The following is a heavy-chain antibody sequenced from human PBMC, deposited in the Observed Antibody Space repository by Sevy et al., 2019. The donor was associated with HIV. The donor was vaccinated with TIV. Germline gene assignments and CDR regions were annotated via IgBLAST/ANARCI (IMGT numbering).Heavy chain of an antibody. CDR3: ARDLGLWWSDYYYGMDV. CDR2: INPNSGGT. D-gene: IGHD2-21*01. J-gene: IGHJ6*02. V-gene: IGHV1-2*06. CDR1: GYTFTGYY. Sequence: ASVKVSCKASGYTFTGYYMHWVRQAPGQGLEWMGRINPNSGGTNYAQKFQGRVTMTRDTSISTAYMELSRRSSDGTAVYYCARDLGLWWSDYYYGMDVWGQGTTVTVS.